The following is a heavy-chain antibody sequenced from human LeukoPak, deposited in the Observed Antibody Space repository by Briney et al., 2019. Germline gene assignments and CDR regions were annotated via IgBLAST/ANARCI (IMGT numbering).Heavy chain of an antibody. V-gene: IGHV3-23*01. D-gene: IGHD2-8*01. J-gene: IGHJ3*02. CDR2: LSSNGDNT. Sequence: PGGSLRLSCAASGFTFTKFWMTWVRQAPGKGLEWVSVLSSNGDNTYYAQSVKGRFTISRDSSKNTLYLQMISLRAEDTAVYYCANLAVSHGLDIWGQGTMVTVSS. CDR3: ANLAVSHGLDI. CDR1: GFTFTKFW.